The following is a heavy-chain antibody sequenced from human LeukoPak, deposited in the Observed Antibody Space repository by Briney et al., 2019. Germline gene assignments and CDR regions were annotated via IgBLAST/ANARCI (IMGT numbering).Heavy chain of an antibody. D-gene: IGHD1-26*01. J-gene: IGHJ3*02. CDR1: GFTFSNDW. V-gene: IGHV3-74*01. Sequence: GGSLRLSCAAAGFTFSNDWMHWVRQAPGKGLEWVSRTKSDGSGTNYADSVKGRFTISRDNAQNTLYLQMNNLGVDDTAVHYCARALVTRLGAFDIWGQGTMVIVFS. CDR3: ARALVTRLGAFDI. CDR2: TKSDGSGT.